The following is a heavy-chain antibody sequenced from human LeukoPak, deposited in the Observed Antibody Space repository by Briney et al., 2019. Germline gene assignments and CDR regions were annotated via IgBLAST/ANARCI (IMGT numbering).Heavy chain of an antibody. Sequence: GGSLRLSCAGTGSTFNNYWMNWVRQAPGKGLEWVANIKEDGSQIYYVDSVKGRFTISRDNAKNSVYLQMNSLRAEDTAVYYCAGSSGWLFDYWGQGTLVAVSS. V-gene: IGHV3-7*01. CDR1: GSTFNNYW. J-gene: IGHJ4*02. D-gene: IGHD6-19*01. CDR2: IKEDGSQI. CDR3: AGSSGWLFDY.